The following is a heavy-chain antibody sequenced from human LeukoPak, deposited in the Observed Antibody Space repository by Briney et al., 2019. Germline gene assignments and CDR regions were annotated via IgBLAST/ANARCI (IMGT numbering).Heavy chain of an antibody. V-gene: IGHV3-21*06. D-gene: IGHD6-25*01. CDR3: ARAFPPLRTSAAGDF. CDR2: ICGRSSHM. CDR1: GFTFSDYD. J-gene: IGHJ4*02. Sequence: GGPLRLSCTASGFTFSDYDMNWVPVAPGKGLEWVSSICGRSSHMYYTDSAKGRFTISRDNAKNSLYLQMNSLRAEDTAVYYCARAFPPLRTSAAGDFWGQGTLVTVSS.